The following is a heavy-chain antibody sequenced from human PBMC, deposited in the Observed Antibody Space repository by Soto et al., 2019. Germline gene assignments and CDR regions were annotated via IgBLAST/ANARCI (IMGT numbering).Heavy chain of an antibody. CDR1: GFTFSIYW. J-gene: IGHJ4*02. CDR2: IDSAGSST. D-gene: IGHD5-12*01. V-gene: IGHV3-74*03. CDR3: ARETGGDGYNV. Sequence: EVQLVESGGGLVQPGGSLTLSCAASGFTFSIYWMHWVRQDPGKGLVWVSRIDSAGSSTTYADSVKGRFTISRDNAKNTRYLQMNSLRAEDTAVYYCARETGGDGYNVWGQGTLVTVSS.